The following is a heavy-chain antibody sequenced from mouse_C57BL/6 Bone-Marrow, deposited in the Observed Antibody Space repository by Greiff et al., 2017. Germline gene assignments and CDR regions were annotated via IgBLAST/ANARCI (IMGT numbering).Heavy chain of an antibody. CDR2: INPNNGGT. D-gene: IGHD1-1*01. CDR1: GYTFTDYN. Sequence: EVQLVESGPELVKPGASVKMSCKASGYTFTDYNMHWVKQSHGKSLEWIGYINPNNGGTSYNQKFKGKATLTVNKSSSTAYMELRSLTSEDSAVYYCARSVTTVVATGFDYWGQGTTLTVSS. J-gene: IGHJ2*01. CDR3: ARSVTTVVATGFDY. V-gene: IGHV1-22*01.